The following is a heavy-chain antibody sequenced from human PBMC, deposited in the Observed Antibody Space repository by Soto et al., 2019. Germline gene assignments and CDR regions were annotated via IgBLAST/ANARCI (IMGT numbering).Heavy chain of an antibody. V-gene: IGHV3-23*01. J-gene: IGHJ4*02. CDR2: ISGSGGST. Sequence: EVQLLESGGGLVQPGGSLRLSCAASGFTFSSYAMSWVRQAPGKGLEWVSAISGSGGSTYYADSVKGRFTISRDNSKNTLYLQMSSLRAEDTAVYYCARGYSSSWYVGLGYWGQGTLVTVSS. CDR3: ARGYSSSWYVGLGY. D-gene: IGHD6-13*01. CDR1: GFTFSSYA.